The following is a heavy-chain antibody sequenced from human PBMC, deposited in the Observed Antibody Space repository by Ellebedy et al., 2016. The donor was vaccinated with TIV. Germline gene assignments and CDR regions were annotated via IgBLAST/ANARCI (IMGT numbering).Heavy chain of an antibody. CDR3: TRDGCGTMNV. J-gene: IGHJ4*02. CDR1: GFTFSSFW. V-gene: IGHV3-7*01. Sequence: GESLKISCAVSGFTFSSFWMSWVRQAPGKGLEWVANIKEDGNEKYYVDSVKGRFTISRDNAKNSLYLQMNSLRADDTAIYYCTRDGCGTMNVWGQGTLVTVSA. D-gene: IGHD1-26*01. CDR2: IKEDGNEK.